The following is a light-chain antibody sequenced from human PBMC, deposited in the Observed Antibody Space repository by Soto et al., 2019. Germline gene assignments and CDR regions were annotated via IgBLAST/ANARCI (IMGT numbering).Light chain of an antibody. J-gene: IGKJ5*01. CDR1: QSLDGNF. CDR2: GAS. Sequence: VLTQSPVTLSLSPGERATLSCRASQSLDGNFLAWYQEKVGQAPRLLIYGASSRASGIPDRFSGSGSGTDFTLTISSLQPEDFATYYCPQSYSTPFTFGQGTRPEIK. CDR3: PQSYSTPFT. V-gene: IGKV3-20*01.